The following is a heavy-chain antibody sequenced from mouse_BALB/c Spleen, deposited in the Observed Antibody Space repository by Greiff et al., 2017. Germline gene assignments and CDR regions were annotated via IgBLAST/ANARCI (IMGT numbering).Heavy chain of an antibody. D-gene: IGHD1-1*01. J-gene: IGHJ4*01. CDR1: GYNFTSYW. CDR3: ANKFYGYAMDY. V-gene: IGHV1-55*01. CDR2: IYPGSGST. Sequence: QVQLQQSGAELVKPGTSVKLSCKASGYNFTSYWINWVKLRPGQGLEWIGDIYPGSGSTNYNEKFKSKATLTVDTSSSTAYMQLSSLASEDSALYYCANKFYGYAMDYWGQGTSVTVSS.